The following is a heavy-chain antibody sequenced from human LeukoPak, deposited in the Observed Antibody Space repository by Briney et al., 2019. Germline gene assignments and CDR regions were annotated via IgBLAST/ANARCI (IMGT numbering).Heavy chain of an antibody. J-gene: IGHJ4*02. CDR2: INPHSGGT. CDR1: GYTFTGYY. V-gene: IGHV1-2*02. Sequence: ASVKVSRKASGYTFTGYYIHWVRQAPGQGLEWMGWINPHSGGTNYAQKFQGGVTMTRDTSITTAYMELSSLRSDDTAVYYCASGSQPSGMDYFDYWGQGTLVTVSS. D-gene: IGHD2-15*01. CDR3: ASGSQPSGMDYFDY.